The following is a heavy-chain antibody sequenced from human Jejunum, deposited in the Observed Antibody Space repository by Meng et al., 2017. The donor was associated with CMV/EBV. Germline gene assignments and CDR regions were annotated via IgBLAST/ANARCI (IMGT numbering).Heavy chain of an antibody. CDR1: GVSVSSRYSY. D-gene: IGHD3-16*01. J-gene: IGHJ4*02. Sequence: TGPGVSVSSRYSYWSWIRRPPGKEMEWMGYIAYSGSTNYNPSLKSRVTMSLDTSKTQVSLRLNSVTAADTAVYYCAWGPNMFYFDSWAQGTLVTVSS. V-gene: IGHV4-61*01. CDR3: AWGPNMFYFDS. CDR2: IAYSGST.